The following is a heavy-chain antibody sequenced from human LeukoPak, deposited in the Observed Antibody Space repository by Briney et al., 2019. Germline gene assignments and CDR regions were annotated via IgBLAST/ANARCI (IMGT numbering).Heavy chain of an antibody. CDR2: MNPNSGNT. Sequence: GASVKVSCKASGYTFTSYDINWVRQATGQGLEWMGWMNPNSGNTGYAQKFQGRVTMTRNTSISTAYMELSSLRSEDTAVHYCATSQKYVGTPYYFDYWGQGTLVTVSS. CDR3: ATSQKYVGTPYYFDY. CDR1: GYTFTSYD. V-gene: IGHV1-8*01. D-gene: IGHD7-27*01. J-gene: IGHJ4*02.